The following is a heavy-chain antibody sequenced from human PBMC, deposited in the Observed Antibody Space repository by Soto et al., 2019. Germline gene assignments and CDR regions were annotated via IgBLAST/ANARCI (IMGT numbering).Heavy chain of an antibody. D-gene: IGHD6-19*01. CDR3: ARRRYSIGWSTNWFDP. Sequence: QLLESGPGLVKPSETLSLTCTVSGGSISSSNYYWGWIRQPPEKGLEWIGSISYSGSTYYNPSLKSRVTLSVDTSKNQFSLRLTSVTAADTAVYYCARRRYSIGWSTNWFDPWGQGTLVTVSS. CDR2: ISYSGST. J-gene: IGHJ5*02. V-gene: IGHV4-39*01. CDR1: GGSISSSNYY.